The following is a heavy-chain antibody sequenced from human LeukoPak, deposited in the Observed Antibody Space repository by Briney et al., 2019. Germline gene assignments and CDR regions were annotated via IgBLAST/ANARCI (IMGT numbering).Heavy chain of an antibody. CDR1: GGSISSYY. D-gene: IGHD6-19*01. CDR2: IYTRGST. CDR3: ARGTSSGWYYFDY. V-gene: IGHV4-4*09. Sequence: SETLSLTCTGSGGSISSYYWSWIRQPPGKGLEWIGYIYTRGSTNYNPSLKSRVTISVDTSKNQFSLKLSSVTAADTAVYYCARGTSSGWYYFDYWGQGTLVTVSS. J-gene: IGHJ4*02.